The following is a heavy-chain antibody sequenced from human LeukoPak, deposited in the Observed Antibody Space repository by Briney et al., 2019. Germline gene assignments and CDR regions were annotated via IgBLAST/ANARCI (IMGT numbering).Heavy chain of an antibody. D-gene: IGHD6-19*01. V-gene: IGHV1-18*01. J-gene: IGHJ4*02. CDR2: ISTYNGNT. CDR3: ARPHSSGWYLGLWL. CDR1: GYSFTSYG. Sequence: ASVKDSCKASGYSFTSYGISWVRQAPGQGLEWMGWISTYNGNTNYAQKLQGRVTMATDTSTTTAYMELRSLTSDDTAVYYCARPHSSGWYLGLWLWGQGTLVTVSS.